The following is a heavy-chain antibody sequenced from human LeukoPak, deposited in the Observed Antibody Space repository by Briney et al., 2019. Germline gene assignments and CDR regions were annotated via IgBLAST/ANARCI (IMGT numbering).Heavy chain of an antibody. D-gene: IGHD3-10*01. Sequence: GESLKISCKASGYSFTRYWIGWVRQMPGKGLEWLGIIYPGDSDARYNPSFQGQVIISVDKTITTTYLQWSSLKASDTAMYYCARSETYGDDYWGQGTLVTVSS. CDR1: GYSFTRYW. CDR3: ARSETYGDDY. V-gene: IGHV5-51*01. J-gene: IGHJ4*02. CDR2: IYPGDSDA.